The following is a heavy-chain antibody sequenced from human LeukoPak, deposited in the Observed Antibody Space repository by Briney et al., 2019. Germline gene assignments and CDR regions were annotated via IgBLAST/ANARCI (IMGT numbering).Heavy chain of an antibody. CDR2: IIPIFGTA. J-gene: IGHJ4*02. Sequence: GASVKVSCKASGGTFSSYAISWVRQAPGQGLEWMGGIIPIFGTANYAQKFQGRVTITADKSTGTAYMELSSLRSEDTAVYYCASGTTDIVVVPATLRNYYFDYWGQGTLVTVSS. CDR1: GGTFSSYA. V-gene: IGHV1-69*06. D-gene: IGHD2-2*01. CDR3: ASGTTDIVVVPATLRNYYFDY.